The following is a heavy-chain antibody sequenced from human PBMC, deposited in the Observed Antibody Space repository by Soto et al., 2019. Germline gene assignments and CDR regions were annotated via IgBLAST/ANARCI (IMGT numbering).Heavy chain of an antibody. CDR2: ISGSGGST. CDR1: GFTFSSYA. J-gene: IGHJ6*03. D-gene: IGHD4-17*01. Sequence: GGSLRLSCAASGFTFSSYAMSWVRQAPGKGLEWVSAISGSGGSTYYADSVKGRFTISRDNSKNTLYLQMNSLRAEDTAVYYCAKRSGDYGGRGLGEYYYYYMDVWGKGTTVTVSS. V-gene: IGHV3-23*01. CDR3: AKRSGDYGGRGLGEYYYYYMDV.